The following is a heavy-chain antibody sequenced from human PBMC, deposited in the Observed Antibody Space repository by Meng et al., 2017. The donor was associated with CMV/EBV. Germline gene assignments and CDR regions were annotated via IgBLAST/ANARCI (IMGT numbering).Heavy chain of an antibody. V-gene: IGHV1-18*01. Sequence: ASVKVSCKASGYTFNSYDITWVRQAPGQGLEWMGWLSPYSGYTNYAQRLQGRVTMTTDTSASTAYMELRSLRSEDTAVYYCARDSYGYCSSTSCYREGHYYYYYGMDVWGQGTTVTVSS. CDR3: ARDSYGYCSSTSCYREGHYYYYYGMDV. CDR2: LSPYSGYT. J-gene: IGHJ6*02. CDR1: GYTFNSYD. D-gene: IGHD2-2*01.